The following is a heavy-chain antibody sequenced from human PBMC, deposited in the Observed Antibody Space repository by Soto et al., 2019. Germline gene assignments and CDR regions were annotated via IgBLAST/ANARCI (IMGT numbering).Heavy chain of an antibody. CDR2: IHNTGRA. J-gene: IGHJ4*02. D-gene: IGHD7-27*01. Sequence: QVQLQESGPGLVKPSQTLSLTCTVSGDSISSGDYYWSWLRQTPGRGLEWIGFIHNTGRAYYNPSLQSRLTISVDTSKNQFALSLSSLAAADTAMDYCARAWAGGTYRADYRGQGTLVTGSS. CDR1: GDSISSGDYY. V-gene: IGHV4-30-4*01. CDR3: ARAWAGGTYRADY.